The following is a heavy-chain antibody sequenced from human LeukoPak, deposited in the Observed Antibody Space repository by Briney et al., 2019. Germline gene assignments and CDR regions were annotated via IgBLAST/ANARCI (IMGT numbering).Heavy chain of an antibody. CDR1: GYSFTSYW. D-gene: IGHD3-22*01. CDR2: IYPGDSDT. CDR3: ARHPWGYYDSSGYPRDAFDI. J-gene: IGHJ3*02. Sequence: GESLKISCKGSGYSFTSYWIGWVRQMPGKGLEWMGIIYPGDSDTRYSPSFQGQVTISADKSISTAYLQWSSLKASDTAMYYCARHPWGYYDSSGYPRDAFDIRGQGTMVTVSS. V-gene: IGHV5-51*01.